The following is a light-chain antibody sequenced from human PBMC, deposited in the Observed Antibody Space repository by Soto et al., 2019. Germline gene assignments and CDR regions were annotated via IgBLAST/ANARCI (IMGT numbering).Light chain of an antibody. CDR3: QQYSSSPLT. CDR2: GAS. Sequence: EIVLTQSPGTLSLSPGERATLSCRASQSVSSSYLAWYQQKPGQAPRLLIYGASSRATGTPDRFSGSGSGTDFTLNISRLEPEDFAVYYCQQYSSSPLTFGGGTKVEIK. J-gene: IGKJ4*01. V-gene: IGKV3-20*01. CDR1: QSVSSSY.